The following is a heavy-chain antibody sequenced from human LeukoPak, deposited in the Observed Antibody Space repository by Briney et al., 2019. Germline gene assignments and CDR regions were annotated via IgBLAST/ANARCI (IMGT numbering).Heavy chain of an antibody. CDR2: MNPNSGNT. D-gene: IGHD6-13*01. CDR1: GYTFTSYD. Sequence: ASVKVSCKASGYTFTSYDINWVRQATGQGLEWMGWMNPNSGNTGYAQKFQGRVTITRNTSISTAYMEPSSLRSEDTAVYYCARALRAAADAFDIWGQGTMVTVSS. V-gene: IGHV1-8*03. J-gene: IGHJ3*02. CDR3: ARALRAAADAFDI.